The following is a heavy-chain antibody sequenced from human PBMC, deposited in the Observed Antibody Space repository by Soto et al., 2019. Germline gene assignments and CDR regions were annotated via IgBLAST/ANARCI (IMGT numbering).Heavy chain of an antibody. CDR3: TRSRGFGGMDV. Sequence: PGGSLRLSCAASGFTVNSHVMSWVRQAPGKGLEWVSSISGSGDGTYYGDSVKGRFTISRDSSSSTVYLEMKNLRGEDTAVYFCTRSRGFGGMDVWGQGXTVTVSS. J-gene: IGHJ6*02. CDR2: ISGSGDGT. D-gene: IGHD3-22*01. CDR1: GFTVNSHV. V-gene: IGHV3-23*01.